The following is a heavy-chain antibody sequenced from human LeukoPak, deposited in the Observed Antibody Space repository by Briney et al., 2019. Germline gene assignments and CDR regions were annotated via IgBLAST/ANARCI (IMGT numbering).Heavy chain of an antibody. J-gene: IGHJ4*02. CDR1: GFTFSNYA. CDR2: ISGRGDTT. Sequence: GGSLRLSCAASGFTFSNYAMSWVRQAPGKGLEWVSGISGRGDTTYYADSVKGRFTISRDNSRNTLYLQMNSLRTEDTAVYYCARRIGGANNFDNWGQGTLVTVSS. CDR3: ARRIGGANNFDN. V-gene: IGHV3-23*01. D-gene: IGHD1-26*01.